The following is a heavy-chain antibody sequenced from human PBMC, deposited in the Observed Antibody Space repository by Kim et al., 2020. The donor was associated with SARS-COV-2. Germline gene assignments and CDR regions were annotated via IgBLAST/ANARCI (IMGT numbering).Heavy chain of an antibody. V-gene: IGHV4-34*01. CDR3: AKRYGGLDV. J-gene: IGHJ6*02. D-gene: IGHD4-17*01. Sequence: SETLSLTCALYGGSFSDYYWTWIRQSPGKGLEWIAEINHSGSTSYNPSLKSRVTISIDRSKNQFSLKLSSVTAADRAVYYCAKRYGGLDVWGQGTTVIVSS. CDR2: INHSGST. CDR1: GGSFSDYY.